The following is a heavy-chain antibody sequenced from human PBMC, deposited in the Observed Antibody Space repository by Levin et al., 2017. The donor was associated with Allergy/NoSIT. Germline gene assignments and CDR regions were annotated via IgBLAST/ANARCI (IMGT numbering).Heavy chain of an antibody. D-gene: IGHD5/OR15-5a*01. CDR3: ARNRIIVSGGNDYYYGMDV. CDR2: INYRGVT. Sequence: GSLRLSCSVSGGSVSSGTYYWSWIRRPPGTGLEWIGYINYRGVTKYNPSLKSRVTISVDTSKNEFSLKVTSVTAADTAVYYCARNRIIVSGGNDYYYGMDVWGQGTTVTVSS. CDR1: GGSVSSGTYY. J-gene: IGHJ6*02. V-gene: IGHV4-61*01.